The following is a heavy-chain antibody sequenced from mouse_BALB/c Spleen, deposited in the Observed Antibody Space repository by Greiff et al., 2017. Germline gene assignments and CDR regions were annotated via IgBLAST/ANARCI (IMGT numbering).Heavy chain of an antibody. D-gene: IGHD2-4*01. V-gene: IGHV1-12*01. CDR2: IYPGNGDT. J-gene: IGHJ3*01. CDR1: GYTFTSYN. Sequence: LQQPGAELVKPGASVKMSCKASGYTFTSYNMHWVKQTPGQGLEWIGAIYPGNGDTSYNQKFKGKATLTADKSSSTAYMQLSSLTSEDSAVYYCARVYDYDRGFAYWGQGTLVTVSA. CDR3: ARVYDYDRGFAY.